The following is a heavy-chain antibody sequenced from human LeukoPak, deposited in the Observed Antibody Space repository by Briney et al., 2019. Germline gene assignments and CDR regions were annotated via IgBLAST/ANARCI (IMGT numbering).Heavy chain of an antibody. J-gene: IGHJ4*02. Sequence: GGSLRLSCVGSGITNYWMTWVRQAPGKGPESVANINKDSSERYYLDSVKGRFTISRDNTKSSLFLQMNSLRVEDTGIYYCATDLNWVAYWGQGARVTVSS. CDR1: GITNYW. CDR2: INKDSSER. D-gene: IGHD3-16*01. V-gene: IGHV3-7*01. CDR3: ATDLNWVAY.